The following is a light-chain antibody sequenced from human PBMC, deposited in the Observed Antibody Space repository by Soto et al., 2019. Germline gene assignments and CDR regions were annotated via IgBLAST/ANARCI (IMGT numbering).Light chain of an antibody. CDR3: SSYTSSSRWV. Sequence: QSALTQPASVSGSPGQSITISCTGTSSDVGGYNNVSWYQQHPGKAPKLMIYEVSNRPSGVSNRFSGSKSGNTASLTISGLQAEDEADYYCSSYTSSSRWVFGTGTKVTVL. CDR2: EVS. J-gene: IGLJ1*01. V-gene: IGLV2-14*01. CDR1: SSDVGGYNN.